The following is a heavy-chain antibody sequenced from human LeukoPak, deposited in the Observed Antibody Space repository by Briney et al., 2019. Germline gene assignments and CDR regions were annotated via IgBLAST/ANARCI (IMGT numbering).Heavy chain of an antibody. CDR2: ISAYNGNT. CDR1: GYTFTSYG. V-gene: IGHV1-18*01. Sequence: ASVKVSCKASGYTFTSYGISWVRQAPGQELEWMGWISAYNGNTNYAQKLQGRVTMTTDTSTSTAYMELRSLRSDDTAVYYCARDQENYYDSSGSYYFDYWGQGTLVTVSS. J-gene: IGHJ4*02. D-gene: IGHD3-22*01. CDR3: ARDQENYYDSSGSYYFDY.